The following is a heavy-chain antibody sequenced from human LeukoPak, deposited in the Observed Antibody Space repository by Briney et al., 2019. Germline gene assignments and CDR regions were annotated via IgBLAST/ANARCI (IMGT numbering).Heavy chain of an antibody. D-gene: IGHD5-18*01. CDR3: AKDLYRGGYSFGQRGIWFDP. J-gene: IGHJ5*02. CDR1: GFTFDDHA. Sequence: PGRSLRLSCAASGFTFDDHAMHWVQQAPGKGLEWVSGISWNSGIKGYADSVKGRFTISRDNAKNSLNLQMDSLGAEDTALYYCAKDLYRGGYSFGQRGIWFDPWGQGTLVTVSS. CDR2: ISWNSGIK. V-gene: IGHV3-9*01.